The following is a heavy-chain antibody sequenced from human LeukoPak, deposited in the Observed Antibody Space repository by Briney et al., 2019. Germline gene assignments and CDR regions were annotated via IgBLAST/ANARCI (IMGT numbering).Heavy chain of an antibody. V-gene: IGHV3-7*04. CDR3: ARRHHFGFLDS. CDR2: IKQDGSEK. D-gene: IGHD3-10*01. Sequence: HPGGSLRLSCAASGVMFPSYWMTWVRQAPEKGLEWVANIKQDGSEKYYVDSVKGRFTISRDNAKNSVYLQMNSLRAEDTAVYYCARRHHFGFLDSWGQGTLVTVSS. J-gene: IGHJ4*02. CDR1: GVMFPSYW.